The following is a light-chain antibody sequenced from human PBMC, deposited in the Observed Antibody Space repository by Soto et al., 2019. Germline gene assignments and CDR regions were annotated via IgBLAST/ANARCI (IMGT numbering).Light chain of an antibody. V-gene: IGLV7-46*01. Sequence: QAVVTQEPSLTVSPGGTVTLTCGSRTGAVTSGHFPYWFQQKPGHAPRTLIYDTTRKYCWTPARFSGSLLGGKAALTLSGAQSEDEADYYCLLLFGAAVVFGGGTKLTVL. CDR2: DTT. CDR1: TGAVTSGHF. J-gene: IGLJ2*01. CDR3: LLLFGAAVV.